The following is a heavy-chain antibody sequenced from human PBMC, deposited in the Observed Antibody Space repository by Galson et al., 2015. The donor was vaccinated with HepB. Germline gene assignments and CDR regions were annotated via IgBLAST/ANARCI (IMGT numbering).Heavy chain of an antibody. J-gene: IGHJ2*01. CDR1: GFTFSNAW. V-gene: IGHV3-15*07. Sequence: SLRLSCAASGFTFSNAWMNWVRQAPGKGLEWVGRIKSKTDGGTTDYAAPVKGRFTISRDDSKNTLYLQMNSLKTEDTAVYYCTTRLYSSGWYWYFDLWGRGTLVTVSS. CDR2: IKSKTDGGTT. CDR3: TTRLYSSGWYWYFDL. D-gene: IGHD6-19*01.